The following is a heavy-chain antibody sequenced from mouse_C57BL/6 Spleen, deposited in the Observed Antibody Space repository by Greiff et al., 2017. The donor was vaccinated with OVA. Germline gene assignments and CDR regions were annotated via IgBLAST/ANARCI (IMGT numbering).Heavy chain of an antibody. CDR2: INPSNGGT. J-gene: IGHJ4*01. Sequence: QVQLQQPGTELVKPGASVKLSCKASGYTFTSYWMHWVKQRPGQGLEWIGNINPSNGGTNYNEKFKSKATLTVDKSFSTAYMQLSSLTSEDSAVYYCARGDGFTTVVATDYYAMDYWGQGTSVTVSS. V-gene: IGHV1-53*01. CDR3: ARGDGFTTVVATDYYAMDY. D-gene: IGHD1-1*01. CDR1: GYTFTSYW.